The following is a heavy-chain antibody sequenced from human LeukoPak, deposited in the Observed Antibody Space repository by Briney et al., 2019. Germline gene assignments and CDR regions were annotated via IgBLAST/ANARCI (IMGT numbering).Heavy chain of an antibody. CDR2: IRYDGSNK. V-gene: IGHV3-30*02. D-gene: IGHD1-26*01. Sequence: PGGSLRLSCAASGFTFSSYGMHWVRQAPGKGLEWVAFIRYDGSNKYYADSVKGRFTISRDNSKNTLYLQMNSLRAEDTAVYYCAKAWGGSYLGYYFDYWGQGTLVTVSS. CDR3: AKAWGGSYLGYYFDY. CDR1: GFTFSSYG. J-gene: IGHJ4*02.